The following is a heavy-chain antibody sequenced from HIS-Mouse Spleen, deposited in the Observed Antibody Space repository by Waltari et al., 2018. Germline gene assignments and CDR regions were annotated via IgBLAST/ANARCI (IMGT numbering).Heavy chain of an antibody. CDR3: ARGHDYSNYFDY. J-gene: IGHJ4*02. CDR1: GYTFTSSD. V-gene: IGHV1-8*01. Sequence: QVQLVQSGAEVKKPGASVKVSCKASGYTFTSSDINWVRQATGHGLEWMGWMNPNSGNTGYAQKFQGRVTMTRNTSISTAYMELSSLRSEDTAVYYCARGHDYSNYFDYWGQGTLVTVSS. CDR2: MNPNSGNT. D-gene: IGHD4-4*01.